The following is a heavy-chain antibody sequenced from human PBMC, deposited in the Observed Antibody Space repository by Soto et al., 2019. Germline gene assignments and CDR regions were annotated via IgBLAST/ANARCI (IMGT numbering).Heavy chain of an antibody. D-gene: IGHD3-10*01. CDR1: GYTFTNYG. Sequence: QVQLVQSGAEVKKPGASVKVSCKASGYTFTNYGISWVRQAPGQGLEWMGWISAYNGNTNYAQKLQGRVTMTTDTSTSTAYMELRSLRSDDTAVYYCARVSSMYYYGSGNFRYWGQGTLVTVSS. CDR2: ISAYNGNT. V-gene: IGHV1-18*01. J-gene: IGHJ4*02. CDR3: ARVSSMYYYGSGNFRY.